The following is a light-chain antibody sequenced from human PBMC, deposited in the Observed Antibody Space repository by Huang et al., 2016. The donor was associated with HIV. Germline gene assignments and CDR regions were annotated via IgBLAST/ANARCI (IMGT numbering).Light chain of an antibody. CDR3: QQFSDFF. J-gene: IGKJ3*01. CDR1: QDINNN. CDR2: ATS. V-gene: IGKV1-9*01. Sequence: IQLTQFPSSLSASVGDRVSITCRASQDINNNLAWYQQKPGKAPKLLIYATSTLQNGVPSRFSGRGCGTVFILTINDLKPEDFATYYCQQFSDFFFGPGTRVDVK.